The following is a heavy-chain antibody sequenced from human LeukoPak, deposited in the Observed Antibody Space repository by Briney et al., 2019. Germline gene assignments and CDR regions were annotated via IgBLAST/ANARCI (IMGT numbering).Heavy chain of an antibody. J-gene: IGHJ4*02. D-gene: IGHD6-13*01. CDR1: GGSVSNSRVY. V-gene: IGHV4-39*07. CDR2: IYNNGRT. CDR3: ARAAPIAAAYYFDY. Sequence: SETLSLSCTVSGGSVSNSRVYWGWIRQTPGEGLEWIGSIYNNGRTYYNPSLKSRVTISVDTSKKQFSLKLTSVTAADTAVYYCARAAPIAAAYYFDYWGQGTLVTVSS.